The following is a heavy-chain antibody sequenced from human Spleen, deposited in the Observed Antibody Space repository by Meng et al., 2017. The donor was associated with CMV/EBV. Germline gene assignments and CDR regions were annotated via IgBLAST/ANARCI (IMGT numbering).Heavy chain of an antibody. CDR3: TRTWLTGDTYYFDY. Sequence: GGSLRLSCAASGFTFSNYTMNWVRQAPGKGLEWVSYISTRSSTIYYADSVKGRFTISRDNAKNSLYLQMSSLRAEDTAVYYCTRTWLTGDTYYFDYWGQGTLVTVSS. CDR1: GFTFSNYT. V-gene: IGHV3-48*04. CDR2: ISTRSSTI. J-gene: IGHJ4*02. D-gene: IGHD7-27*01.